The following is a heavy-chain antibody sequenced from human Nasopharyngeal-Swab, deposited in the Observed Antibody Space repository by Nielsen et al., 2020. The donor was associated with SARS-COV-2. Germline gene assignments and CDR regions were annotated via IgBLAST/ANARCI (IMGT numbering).Heavy chain of an antibody. V-gene: IGHV3-53*04. D-gene: IGHD6-19*01. CDR1: GFTVSSNY. J-gene: IGHJ4*02. Sequence: GGSLRLSCAASGFTVSSNYMSRVRQAPGKGLEWVSVIYSGGSTYYADSVKGRFTISRHNSKNTLYLQMNSLRAEDTAVYYCARDYSSGWYYFDYWGQGTLVTVSS. CDR3: ARDYSSGWYYFDY. CDR2: IYSGGST.